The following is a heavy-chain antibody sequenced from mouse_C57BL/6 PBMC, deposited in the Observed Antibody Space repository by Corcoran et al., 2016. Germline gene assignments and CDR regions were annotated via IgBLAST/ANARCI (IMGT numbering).Heavy chain of an antibody. Sequence: QVQLQQSGAELARPGASVKLSCKASGYTFTSYGISWVKQRTGQGLEWIGEIYPRSGNTYYNEKFKGKATLTADKSSSTAYMELRSLTSEDSAVYVCARWGDSSGYVAYYAMDYWGQGTSVTVAS. D-gene: IGHD3-2*02. CDR1: GYTFTSYG. CDR2: IYPRSGNT. CDR3: ARWGDSSGYVAYYAMDY. J-gene: IGHJ4*01. V-gene: IGHV1-81*01.